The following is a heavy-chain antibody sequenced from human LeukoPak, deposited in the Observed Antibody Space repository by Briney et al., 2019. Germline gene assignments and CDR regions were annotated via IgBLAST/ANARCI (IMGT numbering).Heavy chain of an antibody. CDR1: GGTFSSYA. CDR3: ARDPEYSSSSGDGDS. V-gene: IGHV1-69*05. Sequence: SVKVSCKASGGTFSSYAISWVRQAPGQGLEWMGGIIPIFGTANYAQKFQGRVTITTDESTSTAYMELSSLRSEDTAVYYCARDPEYSSSSGDGDSWGQGTLVTVSS. J-gene: IGHJ4*02. CDR2: IIPIFGTA. D-gene: IGHD6-6*01.